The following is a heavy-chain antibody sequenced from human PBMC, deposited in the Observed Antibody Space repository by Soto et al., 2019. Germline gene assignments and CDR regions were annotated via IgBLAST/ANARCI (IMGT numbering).Heavy chain of an antibody. D-gene: IGHD6-13*01. Sequence: GGSLRLSCVVSGLAFSSYWMSWVRQAPGKGLEWVANINQDGSESYYVDSVKGRFTISRDNAKNSLYLQMTSVTAADTAVYYCARDDGAALGYNWFDPWGQGTLVTVSS. J-gene: IGHJ5*02. V-gene: IGHV3-7*03. CDR3: ARDDGAALGYNWFDP. CDR2: INQDGSES. CDR1: GLAFSSYW.